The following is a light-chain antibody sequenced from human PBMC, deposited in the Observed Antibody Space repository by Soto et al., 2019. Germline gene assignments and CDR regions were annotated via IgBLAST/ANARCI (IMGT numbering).Light chain of an antibody. CDR1: ITDIGAYNY. Sequence: QSALTQPASVSGSPGQSITISCTGTITDIGAYNYVSWYQQHPGKAPKLLIYGVSSRPSGVSNRFSGSKSGNAAYLTISGLQADDEAEYYCSSYASSITPYVFGTGTTVTVL. CDR3: SSYASSITPYV. CDR2: GVS. V-gene: IGLV2-14*01. J-gene: IGLJ1*01.